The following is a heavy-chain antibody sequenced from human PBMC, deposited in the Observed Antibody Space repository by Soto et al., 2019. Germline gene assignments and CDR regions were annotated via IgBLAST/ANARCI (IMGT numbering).Heavy chain of an antibody. D-gene: IGHD3-10*01. CDR1: GYTFTSYA. J-gene: IGHJ4*02. V-gene: IGHV1-3*01. CDR3: ARGSGLTYFHY. CDR2: INAGNGNT. Sequence: QVQLVQSGAEVKKPGASVKVSCKASGYTFTSYAMHWVRQAPGQRLEWMGWINAGNGNTKYSQKFQGRVTITRDTSASTAYTELSSLRSEDTAVYYCARGSGLTYFHYWGQGTLVTVSS.